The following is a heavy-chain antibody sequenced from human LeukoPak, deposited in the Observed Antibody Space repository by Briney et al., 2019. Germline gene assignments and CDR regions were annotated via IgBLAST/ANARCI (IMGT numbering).Heavy chain of an antibody. V-gene: IGHV3-48*04. CDR2: ISGSGNTI. D-gene: IGHD4-23*01. CDR3: ARDPPVGWSGMDV. J-gene: IGHJ6*02. CDR1: GFTFSSYS. Sequence: PGGSLRLSCAASGFTFSSYSMNWVRQAPGKGLEWVSYISGSGNTIYYADSVKGRFTISRDNAKNSLYLQMNSLRAEDTGVYYCARDPPVGWSGMDVWGQGTTVTVSS.